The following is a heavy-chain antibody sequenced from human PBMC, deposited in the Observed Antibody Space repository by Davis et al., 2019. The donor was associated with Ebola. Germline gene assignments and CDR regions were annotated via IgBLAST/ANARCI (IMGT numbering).Heavy chain of an antibody. CDR1: GLTFSHYA. CDR3: AKDLTVASAANY. CDR2: ISGSGGST. Sequence: PGGSLRLSCAASGLTFSHYAMSWVRQAPGKGLEWVATISGSGGSTWYAETVKGRFPISRDNSKDTLSLQMNSLRVEDTAIYYCAKDLTVASAANYWGQGSLVTVSS. V-gene: IGHV3-23*01. J-gene: IGHJ4*02. D-gene: IGHD6-13*01.